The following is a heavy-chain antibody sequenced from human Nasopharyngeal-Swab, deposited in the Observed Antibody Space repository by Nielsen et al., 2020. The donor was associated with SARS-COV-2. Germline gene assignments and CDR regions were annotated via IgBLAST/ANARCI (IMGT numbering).Heavy chain of an antibody. J-gene: IGHJ4*02. V-gene: IGHV3-23*01. D-gene: IGHD3-10*01. Sequence: GESLEISCAASGFTFSSYAMGWVRQAPGKGLEWVSAISGSGGSTYYADSVKGRFTISRDNSKNTLYLQMNSLRAEDTAVYYCAGDLGGYFDYWGQGTLVTVSS. CDR1: GFTFSSYA. CDR3: AGDLGGYFDY. CDR2: ISGSGGST.